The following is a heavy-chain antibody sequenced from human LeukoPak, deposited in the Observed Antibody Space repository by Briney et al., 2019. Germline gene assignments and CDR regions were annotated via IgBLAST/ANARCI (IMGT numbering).Heavy chain of an antibody. J-gene: IGHJ5*02. CDR3: ARVNPGIAAAGTSGRFDP. Sequence: ASVKVSCKASGYTFTSYDINWVRQATGQGLEWMGWINPNSGGTNYAQKFQGRVTMTRDTSISTAYMELSRLRSDDTAVYYCARVNPGIAAAGTSGRFDPWGQGTLVTVSS. D-gene: IGHD6-13*01. V-gene: IGHV1-2*02. CDR1: GYTFTSYD. CDR2: INPNSGGT.